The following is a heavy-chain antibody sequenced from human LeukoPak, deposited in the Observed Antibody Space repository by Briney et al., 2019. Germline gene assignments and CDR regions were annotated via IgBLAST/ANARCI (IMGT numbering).Heavy chain of an antibody. CDR3: ARHNYYDSSGYYPLGY. Sequence: SETLSLTCTVSGGSVSGYYWSWIRQPPGKGLEWIGYIYYSGNTKYNPSLKSRVTMSVDTSKNQFPLRLSSVTAADTAVYYCARHNYYDSSGYYPLGYWGQGALVTVSS. V-gene: IGHV4-59*08. CDR2: IYYSGNT. CDR1: GGSVSGYY. D-gene: IGHD3-22*01. J-gene: IGHJ4*02.